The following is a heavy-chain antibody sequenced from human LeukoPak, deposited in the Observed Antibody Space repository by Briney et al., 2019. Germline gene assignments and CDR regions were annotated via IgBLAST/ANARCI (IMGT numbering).Heavy chain of an antibody. CDR3: AREKEAAEPVFDP. Sequence: MPSETLSLTCTVSGGSISSSSYYWGWIRQPPGKGLEWIGSIYYSGSTYYNPSLKSRVTISVDTSKYRFSLKLSSVTAADTAVYYCAREKEAAEPVFDPWGQGTLVTVSS. CDR1: GGSISSSSYY. V-gene: IGHV4-39*07. D-gene: IGHD6-13*01. CDR2: IYYSGST. J-gene: IGHJ5*02.